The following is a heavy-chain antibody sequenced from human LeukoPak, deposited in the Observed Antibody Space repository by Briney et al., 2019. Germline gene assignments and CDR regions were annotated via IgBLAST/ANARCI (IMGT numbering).Heavy chain of an antibody. CDR1: GFTFSSYG. Sequence: GRSLRLSCAASGFTFSSYGMHWVRQAPGKGLEWVAVIWYDGSNKYYADSVKGRFTISRDNSKNTLYLQMNSLRAEDTAVYYCARDHSSGWPTYYYYGMDVWGQGTTVTVSS. D-gene: IGHD6-19*01. CDR3: ARDHSSGWPTYYYYGMDV. V-gene: IGHV3-33*08. J-gene: IGHJ6*02. CDR2: IWYDGSNK.